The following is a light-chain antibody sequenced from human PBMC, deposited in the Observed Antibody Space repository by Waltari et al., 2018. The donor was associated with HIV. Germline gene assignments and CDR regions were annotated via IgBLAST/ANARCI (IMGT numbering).Light chain of an antibody. CDR1: ALPTQF. V-gene: IGLV3-25*03. CDR2: KDK. CDR3: QSTDITGTYAV. J-gene: IGLJ1*01. Sequence: YELTQSPSVSVSPGQTATINCLGDALPTQFAYWYQHKPGQAPVLLISKDKERPSGIPDRFSGSGSGTTVTLTISGVRAEDEADYYCQSTDITGTYAVFGPGTKVTVL.